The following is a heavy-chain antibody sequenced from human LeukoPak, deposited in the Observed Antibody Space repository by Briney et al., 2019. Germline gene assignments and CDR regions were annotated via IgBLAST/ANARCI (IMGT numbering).Heavy chain of an antibody. CDR3: ARDLDCSGGSCSDY. V-gene: IGHV4-39*02. CDR1: GGSISSSSYY. Sequence: SETLSLTCTVSGGSISSSSYYWGWIRQPPGKGLEWIGSIYYSGSTYYNPSLKSRVTISVDTSKNQFSLKLSSVTAADTAVYYCARDLDCSGGSCSDYWGQGTLVTVSS. J-gene: IGHJ4*02. CDR2: IYYSGST. D-gene: IGHD2-15*01.